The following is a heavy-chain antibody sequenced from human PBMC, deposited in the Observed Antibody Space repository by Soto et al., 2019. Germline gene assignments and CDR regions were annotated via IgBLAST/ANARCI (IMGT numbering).Heavy chain of an antibody. Sequence: GGSLRLSCAASGFTFSSHSMHWVRQAPGKGLEWVSYISSSSSTIYYADSVKGRFTISRDNAKDSLYLQMNSLRDEDAAVYSCARGRPYYFDYWGQGTLVTVSS. CDR1: GFTFSSHS. J-gene: IGHJ4*02. CDR3: ARGRPYYFDY. V-gene: IGHV3-48*02. CDR2: ISSSSSTI.